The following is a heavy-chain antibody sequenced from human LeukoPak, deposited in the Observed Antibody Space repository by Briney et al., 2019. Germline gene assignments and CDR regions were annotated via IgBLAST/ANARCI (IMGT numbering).Heavy chain of an antibody. D-gene: IGHD3-16*01. CDR1: GGSISSGGYY. Sequence: SETLSLTCTVSGGSISSGGYYWGWIRQPPGKGLEWIGNIYYSGSTYDNPSLKSRVTISVDTSQNQFSLKLSSVTAADTAVYYCARVLGLGDGAEDYWSQGTLVTVSS. V-gene: IGHV4-39*07. CDR3: ARVLGLGDGAEDY. J-gene: IGHJ4*02. CDR2: IYYSGST.